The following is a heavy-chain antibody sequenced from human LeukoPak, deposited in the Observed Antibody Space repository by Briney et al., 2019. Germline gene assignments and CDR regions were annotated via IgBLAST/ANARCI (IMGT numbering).Heavy chain of an antibody. V-gene: IGHV1-18*01. CDR1: GYTFTSYG. CDR3: ARLDYDILTGYPPFDY. Sequence: ASVKVSCKASGYTFTSYGISWVRQAPGQGLEWMGWISAYNGNTNYAQKLQGRVTMTTDTSTSTAYMELRSPRSDDTAVYYCARLDYDILTGYPPFDYWGQGTLVTVSS. D-gene: IGHD3-9*01. J-gene: IGHJ4*02. CDR2: ISAYNGNT.